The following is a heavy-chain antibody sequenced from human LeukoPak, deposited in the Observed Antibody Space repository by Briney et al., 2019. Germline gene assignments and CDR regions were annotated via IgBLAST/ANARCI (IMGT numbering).Heavy chain of an antibody. CDR3: AKLPSWERKSSRGPY. CDR1: GFTFSSYA. J-gene: IGHJ4*02. D-gene: IGHD1-26*01. Sequence: GGSLRLSCAASGFTFSSYAMSWVRQAPGKGLEWVSAISGSGGSTYYADSVKGRFTISRDNSKNTLYLQMNSLRAEDTAVYCCAKLPSWERKSSRGPYWGQGTLVTVSS. V-gene: IGHV3-23*01. CDR2: ISGSGGST.